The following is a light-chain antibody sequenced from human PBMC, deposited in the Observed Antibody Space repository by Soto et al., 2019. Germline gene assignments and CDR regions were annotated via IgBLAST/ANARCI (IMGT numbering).Light chain of an antibody. CDR2: ATS. CDR3: QHLGYPQWT. Sequence: ELVLTQSPGTLSLSPGDSAALSCKASQIGSGNYLSWYQQKSGQAPRLLIYATSTRAPGIPDRFSGSGSAKDFSLIISRLEPEDSAVYYCQHLGYPQWTFGRGTKVDI. J-gene: IGKJ1*01. V-gene: IGKV3-20*01. CDR1: QIGSGNY.